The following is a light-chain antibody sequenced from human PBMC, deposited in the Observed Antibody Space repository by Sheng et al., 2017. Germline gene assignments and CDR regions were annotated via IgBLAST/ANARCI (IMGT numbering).Light chain of an antibody. V-gene: IGKV3-15*01. CDR1: QSVSTN. CDR3: QQYQTWPLT. Sequence: EVVMTQSPATLSVSPGERATLSCRASQSVSTNLAWYRQTPGQPPRLLIYGASTRATGVPARFSGSGSQTHFTLTISSLQSEDFAVFYXQQYQTWPLTFGPGTKVDMK. CDR2: GAS. J-gene: IGKJ3*01.